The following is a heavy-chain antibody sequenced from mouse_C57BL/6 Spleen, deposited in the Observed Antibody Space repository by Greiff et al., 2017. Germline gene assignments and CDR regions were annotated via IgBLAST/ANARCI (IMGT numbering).Heavy chain of an antibody. Sequence: EVQLQESGGDLVKPGGSLKLSCAASGFTFSSYGMSWVRQTPDKRLEWVATISSGGSYTYYPDSVKGRFTISRDNAKNTLYLQMSSLKSEDTAMYYCARRGQREAMDYWGQGTSVTVSS. CDR2: ISSGGSYT. D-gene: IGHD3-3*01. CDR1: GFTFSSYG. V-gene: IGHV5-6*01. CDR3: ARRGQREAMDY. J-gene: IGHJ4*01.